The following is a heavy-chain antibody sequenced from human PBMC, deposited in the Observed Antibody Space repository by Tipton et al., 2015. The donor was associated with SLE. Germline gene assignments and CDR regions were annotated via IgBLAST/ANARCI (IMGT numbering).Heavy chain of an antibody. CDR2: INPNSGGT. V-gene: IGHV1-69*05. D-gene: IGHD2-15*01. J-gene: IGHJ1*01. CDR3: ARGGWPRYFQH. CDR1: GGTFSSYA. Sequence: QSGAEVKKPGSSVKVSCKASGGTFSSYAISWVRQAPGQGLEWMGWINPNSGGTNYAQNFQGRVTITTDESTSAAYMELSSLRSEDTAVYYCARGGWPRYFQHWGQGTLVTVSS.